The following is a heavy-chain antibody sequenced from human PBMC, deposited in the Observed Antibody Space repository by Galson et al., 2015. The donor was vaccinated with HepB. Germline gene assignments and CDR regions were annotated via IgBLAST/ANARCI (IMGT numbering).Heavy chain of an antibody. CDR3: ARDGAAGYGIVDY. V-gene: IGHV3-7*03. CDR2: IKQDGSEK. J-gene: IGHJ4*02. Sequence: SLRLSCAASGFTFSSYWMSWVRQAPGKGLEWVANIKQDGSEKYYVDSVKGRFTISRDNAKNSLYLQMNSLRAEDTAVYYCARDGAAGYGIVDYWGQGTLVTVSS. CDR1: GFTFSSYW. D-gene: IGHD5-12*01.